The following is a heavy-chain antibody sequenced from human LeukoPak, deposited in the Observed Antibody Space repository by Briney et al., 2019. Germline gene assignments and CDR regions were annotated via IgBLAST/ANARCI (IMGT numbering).Heavy chain of an antibody. CDR2: IIPVLGIA. D-gene: IGHD3-22*01. V-gene: IGHV1-69*02. Sequence: SVKVSCKASGGTFSSYTISWVRQAPGQGLEWMGRIIPVLGIANYAQKFQGRVTITADKSTSTAYMELSSLRSEDTAVYYCARGRYYYDSLMWYFDYWGQGTLVTVSS. CDR3: ARGRYYYDSLMWYFDY. CDR1: GGTFSSYT. J-gene: IGHJ4*02.